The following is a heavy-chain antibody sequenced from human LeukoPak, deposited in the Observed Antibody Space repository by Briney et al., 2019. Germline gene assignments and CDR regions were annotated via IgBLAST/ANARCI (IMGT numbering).Heavy chain of an antibody. CDR3: AKQMAVDYFDY. D-gene: IGHD5-24*01. CDR1: GFTFSDYY. Sequence: GGSLRLSCAASGFTFSDYYMSWIRQAPGKGLEWVSYISSSGSTIYYADSVKGRFTISRDNAKDSLYLQMNSLRAEDTAVYYCAKQMAVDYFDYWGQGTLVTVSS. CDR2: ISSSGSTI. V-gene: IGHV3-11*01. J-gene: IGHJ4*02.